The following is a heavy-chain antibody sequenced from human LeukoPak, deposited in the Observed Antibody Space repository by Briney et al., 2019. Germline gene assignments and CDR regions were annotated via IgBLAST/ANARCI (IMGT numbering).Heavy chain of an antibody. V-gene: IGHV4-39*01. CDR1: GGSISSSSYY. CDR2: IYYSGST. D-gene: IGHD3-3*01. J-gene: IGHJ6*02. CDR3: ARWASYYDFWSGYFGPYGMDV. Sequence: SETLSLTCTVSGGSISSSSYYWGWIRQPPGKGLEWIGSIYYSGSTYYNPSLKSRVAISVDTSKNQFSLKLSSVTAADTAVYYCARWASYYDFWSGYFGPYGMDVWGQGTTVTVSS.